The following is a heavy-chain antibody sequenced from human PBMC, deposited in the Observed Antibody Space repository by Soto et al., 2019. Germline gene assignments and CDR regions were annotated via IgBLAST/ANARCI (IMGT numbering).Heavy chain of an antibody. CDR3: AKDLIAVVWYGLDY. Sequence: EVQLLESGGGLVQPGGSLRLSCAASGFTFSSYAMSWVRQAPGKGLEWVSAISGSGGSTYYADSVKGRFTISRDNSKNTLDRQMNSLRAEDTAVYYCAKDLIAVVWYGLDYWGQGTLVTVSS. J-gene: IGHJ4*02. D-gene: IGHD6-19*01. V-gene: IGHV3-23*01. CDR2: ISGSGGST. CDR1: GFTFSSYA.